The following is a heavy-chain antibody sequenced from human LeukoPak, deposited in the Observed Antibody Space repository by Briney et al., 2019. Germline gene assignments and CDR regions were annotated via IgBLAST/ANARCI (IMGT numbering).Heavy chain of an antibody. Sequence: ASVKVSCKASGDTFSNCGISWVRQAPGQGLEWMGGIIPILRTPNYAQKFQGRVTITTDESTSTAYMELSGLRSEDTAIYYCARGCSDDFWSGYSSYFDHWGQGTLVTVSS. D-gene: IGHD3-3*01. CDR3: ARGCSDDFWSGYSSYFDH. V-gene: IGHV1-69*05. CDR1: GDTFSNCG. J-gene: IGHJ4*02. CDR2: IIPILRTP.